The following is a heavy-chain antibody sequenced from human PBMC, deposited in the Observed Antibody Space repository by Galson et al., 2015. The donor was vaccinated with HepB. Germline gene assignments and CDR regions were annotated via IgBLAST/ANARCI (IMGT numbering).Heavy chain of an antibody. J-gene: IGHJ4*02. CDR2: ISTRSSTI. CDR1: GFTFSSYG. D-gene: IGHD3-3*01. Sequence: SLRLSCAASGFTFSSYGMTWVRQAPGKGLECVSYISTRSSTIYYADSVKGRFTISRDNARNSLYLQMNSLRDEDTAVYYCARDQMRFLDYWGQGTLVTVSS. V-gene: IGHV3-48*02. CDR3: ARDQMRFLDY.